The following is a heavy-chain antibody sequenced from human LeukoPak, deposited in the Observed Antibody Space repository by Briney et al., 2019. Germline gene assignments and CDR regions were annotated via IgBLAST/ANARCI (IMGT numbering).Heavy chain of an antibody. Sequence: PGGSLRLSCAASGFTVSSNFMSWVRQAPGKGLEWVSVIYSGGNTYYADSVKGRFTISRDNSKNTLYLQMNSLRAEDTAVYYCAKEGGQWLVLPKNYFDYWGQGTLVTVSS. CDR1: GFTVSSNF. CDR3: AKEGGQWLVLPKNYFDY. V-gene: IGHV3-53*01. J-gene: IGHJ4*02. CDR2: IYSGGNT. D-gene: IGHD6-19*01.